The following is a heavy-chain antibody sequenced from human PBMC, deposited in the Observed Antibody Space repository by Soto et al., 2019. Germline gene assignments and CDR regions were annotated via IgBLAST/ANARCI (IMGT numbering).Heavy chain of an antibody. V-gene: IGHV4-4*09. Sequence: PSETLSLTCTVSGDSVRNQYWSWIRRPPGRGLEWIGYIYRSGSTKYNPSFKSRLTISVDTSKNQFSLKLSSVTAADTAVYYCARTLDYGHMDVWGKGTTVTVSS. CDR1: GDSVRNQY. CDR3: ARTLDYGHMDV. J-gene: IGHJ6*03. CDR2: IYRSGST. D-gene: IGHD3-16*01.